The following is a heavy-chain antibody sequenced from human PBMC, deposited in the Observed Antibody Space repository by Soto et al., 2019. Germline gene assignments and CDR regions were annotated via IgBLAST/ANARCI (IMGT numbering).Heavy chain of an antibody. D-gene: IGHD3-16*01. CDR1: GGSISSSSYY. J-gene: IGHJ4*02. V-gene: IGHV4-39*01. CDR2: IYYSGST. Sequence: SETLSLTCTVSGGSISSSSYYWGWIRQPPGKGLDWIGSIYYSGSTYYNPSLKSRVTISVDTSKNQFSLKLSSVTAADRAVYYCARPRTSTYYDYVWGSYTSEYWGQGSLVT. CDR3: ARPRTSTYYDYVWGSYTSEY.